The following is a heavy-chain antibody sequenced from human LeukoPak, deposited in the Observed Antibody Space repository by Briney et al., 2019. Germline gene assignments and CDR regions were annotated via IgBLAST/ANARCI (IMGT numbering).Heavy chain of an antibody. CDR1: GYTFTGYY. J-gene: IGHJ5*02. Sequence: ASVKVSCKASGYTFTGYYMHWVQQAPGQGLEWMGWINPNSGGTNYAQKFQGRVTMTRDTSISTAYMELSRLRSDDTAVYYCARRRVVDFWFDPWGQGTLVTVSS. D-gene: IGHD2-2*01. CDR3: ARRRVVDFWFDP. V-gene: IGHV1-2*02. CDR2: INPNSGGT.